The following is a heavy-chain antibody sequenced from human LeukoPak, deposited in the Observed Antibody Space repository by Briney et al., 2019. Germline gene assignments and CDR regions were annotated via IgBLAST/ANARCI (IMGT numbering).Heavy chain of an antibody. CDR2: ISSSSSYI. J-gene: IGHJ4*02. D-gene: IGHD2-21*01. V-gene: IGHV3-21*01. CDR1: GFTFSSYA. Sequence: PGGSLRLSCAASGFTFSSYAMSWVRQPPGKGLEWVSSISSSSSYIYYADSVKGRFTISRDNAKNSLYLQMNSLRAEDTAVYYCARGGRFAYFLDYWGQGTLVTVFS. CDR3: ARGGRFAYFLDY.